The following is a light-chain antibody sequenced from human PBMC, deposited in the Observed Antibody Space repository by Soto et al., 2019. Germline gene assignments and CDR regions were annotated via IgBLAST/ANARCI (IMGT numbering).Light chain of an antibody. CDR3: QQRSDWPLT. CDR1: QSVGTY. V-gene: IGKV3-11*01. CDR2: DAS. J-gene: IGKJ4*01. Sequence: EIVLTQSPATLSLSPGERATLYCRASQSVGTYLAWYQQKPGQAPRLLIYDASNRATGIPARFSASGSGTDFTLTISSLEPEDFAVYYCQQRSDWPLTFGGGTKVEIK.